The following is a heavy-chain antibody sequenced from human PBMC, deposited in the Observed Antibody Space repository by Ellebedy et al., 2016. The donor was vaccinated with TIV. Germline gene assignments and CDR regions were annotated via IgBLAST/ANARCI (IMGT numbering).Heavy chain of an antibody. CDR3: GRSSHGAFDI. J-gene: IGHJ3*02. CDR1: GFTFGDYA. Sequence: GGSLRLSCTASGFTFGDYAMSWFRQAPGKGLEWVANIKTDGTETNYVDAVKGRFTISRDNAKNSLYLQMHSLRAEDTAVYYCGRSSHGAFDIWGQGTMVTVSS. D-gene: IGHD2-2*01. CDR2: IKTDGTET. V-gene: IGHV3-7*01.